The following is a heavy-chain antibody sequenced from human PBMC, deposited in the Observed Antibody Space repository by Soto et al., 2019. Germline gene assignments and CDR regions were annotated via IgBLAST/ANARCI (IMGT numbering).Heavy chain of an antibody. J-gene: IGHJ4*02. Sequence: SETLSLACTVPVGSISSSSYYWGWIRQPPGKGLEWIGSIYYSGYTYYNPSLKSRVTISVDTSKNQFSLKVSSVTATDTAVYYCARHKDTSSRYLLPDYWGQGTLVTVSS. D-gene: IGHD6-13*01. V-gene: IGHV4-39*01. CDR3: ARHKDTSSRYLLPDY. CDR1: VGSISSSSYY. CDR2: IYYSGYT.